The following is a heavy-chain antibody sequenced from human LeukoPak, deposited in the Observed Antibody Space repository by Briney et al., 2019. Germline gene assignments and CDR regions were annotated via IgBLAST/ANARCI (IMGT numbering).Heavy chain of an antibody. CDR2: INHSGST. Sequence: SETLSLTCAVYGGSFSGYYWSWIRQPPGKGLEWIGEINHSGSTNYNPSLKSRVTISVDKSKNQFSLKLSSVTAADTAVYYCARAVGSSWYDYWGQGTLVTVSS. CDR1: GGSFSGYY. J-gene: IGHJ4*02. V-gene: IGHV4-34*01. CDR3: ARAVGSSWYDY. D-gene: IGHD6-13*01.